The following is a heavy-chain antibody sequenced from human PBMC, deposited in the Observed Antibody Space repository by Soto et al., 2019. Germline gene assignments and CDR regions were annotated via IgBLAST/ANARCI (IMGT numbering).Heavy chain of an antibody. CDR3: ARGLPGARYYFDY. V-gene: IGHV3-23*01. CDR1: RFTFSNYA. D-gene: IGHD2-15*01. J-gene: IGHJ4*02. CDR2: IFGSGGST. Sequence: VKLLESGGGLVQPGGSLRLSCAASRFTFSNYAMNWVRQAPGKGLEWVSTIFGSGGSTYYADSVKGRFTISRDNSKNPLYLQMNSLRAEDTAVYYCARGLPGARYYFDYWGQGTLVTVSS.